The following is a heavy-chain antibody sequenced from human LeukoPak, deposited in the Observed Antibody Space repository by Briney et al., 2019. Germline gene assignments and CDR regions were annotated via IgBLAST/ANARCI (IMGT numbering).Heavy chain of an antibody. V-gene: IGHV4-59*01. J-gene: IGHJ4*02. Sequence: PSETLSLTCTVSGDSITNYYWSWIRQPPGKGLEWIGHIYYSGSTNFNPSLKSRVTLSVDTSKNQFSLKLTSVTAADTAVYYCARGDYGDSDYWGQGTLVTVSS. CDR1: GDSITNYY. CDR3: ARGDYGDSDY. CDR2: IYYSGST. D-gene: IGHD4-17*01.